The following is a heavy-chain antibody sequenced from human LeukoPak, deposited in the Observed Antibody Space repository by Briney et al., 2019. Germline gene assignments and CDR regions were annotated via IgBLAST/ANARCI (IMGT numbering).Heavy chain of an antibody. Sequence: ASVKLSCKASGYTFASYYMHWVRRAPGQGLEWMGLINPTGGSTGCAQKFQGRVTMTRDMSTSTDYMELSSLRSEDTAIYYCARDNSVGDNAWWFDPWGQGTLVTVSS. V-gene: IGHV1-46*01. D-gene: IGHD1-26*01. CDR1: GYTFASYY. CDR2: INPTGGST. CDR3: ARDNSVGDNAWWFDP. J-gene: IGHJ5*02.